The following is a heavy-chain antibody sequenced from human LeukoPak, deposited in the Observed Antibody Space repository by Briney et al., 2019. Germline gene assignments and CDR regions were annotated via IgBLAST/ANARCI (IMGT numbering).Heavy chain of an antibody. CDR1: GYTFTGYY. D-gene: IGHD3-3*01. Sequence: ASVKVSCKASGYTFTGYYMHWVRQAPGQGLEWMGWINPNSGGTNYAQKFQGRVTMTRDTSTSTAYMELSRLRSDDTAVYYCARDTDLEDAFDIWGQGTMVTVSS. V-gene: IGHV1-2*02. J-gene: IGHJ3*02. CDR3: ARDTDLEDAFDI. CDR2: INPNSGGT.